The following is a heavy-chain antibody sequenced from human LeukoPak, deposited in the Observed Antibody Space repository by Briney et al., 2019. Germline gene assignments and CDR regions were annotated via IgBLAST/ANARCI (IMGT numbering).Heavy chain of an antibody. CDR1: GFAFSVYT. J-gene: IGHJ4*02. CDR3: VRDHNWAFDF. Sequence: GGSLRLSCAASGFAFSVYTMNWVRQAPGKGLEWISFIHTSPTTSYADSVKGRFTISRDNAKNSLFLQMSSLRDEDTAVYYCVRDHNWAFDFWGQGALVTVSS. D-gene: IGHD1-1*01. CDR2: IHTSPTT. V-gene: IGHV3-48*02.